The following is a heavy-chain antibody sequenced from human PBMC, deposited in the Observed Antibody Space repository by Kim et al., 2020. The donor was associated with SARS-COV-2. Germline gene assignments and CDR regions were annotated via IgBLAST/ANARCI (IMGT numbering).Heavy chain of an antibody. D-gene: IGHD3-22*01. V-gene: IGHV3-15*01. CDR3: TTDDYYDRSGYHPGFGY. J-gene: IGHJ4*02. Sequence: GGSLRLSCAASGFTFTNTWMSWVRQAPGKGLEWVGCIQSKTDGGTTDYAAPVKGRFTISRDDSRNTLFLQMNSLKTEDTAVYFCTTDDYYDRSGYHPGFGYWGQGTLVTVSS. CDR2: IQSKTDGGTT. CDR1: GFTFTNTW.